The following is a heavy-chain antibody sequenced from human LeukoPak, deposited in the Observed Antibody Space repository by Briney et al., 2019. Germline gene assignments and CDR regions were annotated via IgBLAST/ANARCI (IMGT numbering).Heavy chain of an antibody. CDR2: IYYSGST. D-gene: IGHD1-14*01. CDR3: AREPGGVAPDV. CDR1: GGSISSYY. Sequence: PSETLSLTCTVSGGSISSYYWSWIRQPPGKGLEWIGYIYYSGSTNYNPSLKSRVTISVDTSKNQSSLKLSSVTAADTAVYYCAREPGGVAPDVWGKGTTVTVSS. V-gene: IGHV4-59*01. J-gene: IGHJ6*04.